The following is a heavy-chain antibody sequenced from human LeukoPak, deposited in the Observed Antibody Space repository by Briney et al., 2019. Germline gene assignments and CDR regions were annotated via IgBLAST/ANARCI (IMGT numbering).Heavy chain of an antibody. D-gene: IGHD2-21*01. CDR2: INPSGGST. CDR3: AKRNGGSDLITLIYFDY. Sequence: ASVKVSCKASAYTFTTYYMHWVRQAPGQGLEWMGIINPSGGSTSYAQKFQGRVTMTRDTSTSTAYMELSSLRSEDTAVYYCAKRNGGSDLITLIYFDYWGQGTLVTVSS. V-gene: IGHV1-46*01. J-gene: IGHJ4*02. CDR1: AYTFTTYY.